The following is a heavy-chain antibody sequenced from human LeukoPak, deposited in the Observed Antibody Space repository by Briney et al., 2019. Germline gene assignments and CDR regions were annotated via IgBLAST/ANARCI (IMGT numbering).Heavy chain of an antibody. Sequence: SETLSLTCAVSGGSISSGGYSWSWIRQPPGKGLEWIGYIYYSGSTYYNPSLKSRVTISVDTSKNQFSLKLSSVTAADTAVYYCARWAVWHWFDPWGQGTLVTVSS. D-gene: IGHD1-14*01. CDR2: IYYSGST. CDR3: ARWAVWHWFDP. V-gene: IGHV4-30-4*07. J-gene: IGHJ5*02. CDR1: GGSISSGGYS.